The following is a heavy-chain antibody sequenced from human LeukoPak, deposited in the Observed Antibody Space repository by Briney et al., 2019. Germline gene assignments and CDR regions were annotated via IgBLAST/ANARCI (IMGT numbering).Heavy chain of an antibody. V-gene: IGHV3-30*02. CDR2: MRFDGSHQ. J-gene: IGHJ6*03. D-gene: IGHD6-13*01. Sequence: GGSLRLSCAASGFTFNNYGMHWVRQAPGKGLEWVAFMRFDGSHQYYADSVKGRFTISRDNSKNTLYLQLNSLRAEDTAVYYCAKDGYSSWGVPSYYYYYYYMDVWGKGTTVTVSS. CDR3: AKDGYSSWGVPSYYYYYYYMDV. CDR1: GFTFNNYG.